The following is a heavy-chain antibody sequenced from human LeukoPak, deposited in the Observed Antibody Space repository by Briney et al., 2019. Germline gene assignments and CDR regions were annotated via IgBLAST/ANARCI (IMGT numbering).Heavy chain of an antibody. D-gene: IGHD5-18*01. CDR3: ARGGGYSYGYYYYYYMDV. J-gene: IGHJ6*03. CDR2: INHSGST. V-gene: IGHV4-34*01. Sequence: PSETLSLTCAVYGGPFSGYYWSWIRQPPGKGLEWIGEINHSGSTNYNPSLKSRVTISVDTSKNQFSLKLSSVTAADTAVYYCARGGGYSYGYYYYYYMDVWGKGTTVTVSS. CDR1: GGPFSGYY.